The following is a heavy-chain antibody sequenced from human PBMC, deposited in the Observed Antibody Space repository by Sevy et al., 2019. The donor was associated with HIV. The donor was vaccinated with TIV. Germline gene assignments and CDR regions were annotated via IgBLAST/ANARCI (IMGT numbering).Heavy chain of an antibody. D-gene: IGHD3-16*02. CDR2: ISAYNGNT. J-gene: IGHJ4*02. CDR3: ARDVWGSYRYTSDSFDY. Sequence: ASVKVSCKASGYTFTSYGISWVRQAPGQGLEWMGWISAYNGNTNYAQKLQGRVTMTTDTSTSPAYMELRSLRSDDTAVYYGARDVWGSYRYTSDSFDYWGQGTLVTVSS. V-gene: IGHV1-18*01. CDR1: GYTFTSYG.